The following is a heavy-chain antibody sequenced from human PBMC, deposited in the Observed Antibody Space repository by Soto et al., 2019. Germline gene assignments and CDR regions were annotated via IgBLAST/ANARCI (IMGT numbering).Heavy chain of an antibody. J-gene: IGHJ6*02. V-gene: IGHV3-30*18. Sequence: HPGGSLRLSCAASGFTFSSYGMHWVRQAPGKGLEWVAVISYDGSNKYYADSVKGRFTISRDNSKNTLYLQMNSLRAEDTAVYYCAKDLAARRFLEWLPSTYYYYYGMDVWGQGTTVTVSS. CDR1: GFTFSSYG. CDR2: ISYDGSNK. D-gene: IGHD3-3*01. CDR3: AKDLAARRFLEWLPSTYYYYYGMDV.